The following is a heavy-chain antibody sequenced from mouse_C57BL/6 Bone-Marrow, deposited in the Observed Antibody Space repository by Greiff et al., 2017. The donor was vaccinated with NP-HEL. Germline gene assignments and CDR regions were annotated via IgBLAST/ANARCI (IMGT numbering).Heavy chain of an antibody. J-gene: IGHJ3*01. D-gene: IGHD1-1*01. CDR1: GYSITSGYY. V-gene: IGHV3-6*01. CDR2: ISYDGSN. CDR3: AREGGSKGFAY. Sequence: EVQVVESGPGLVKPSQSLSLTCSVTGYSITSGYYWNWIRQFPGNKLEWMGYISYDGSNNYNPSLKNRISITRDTSKNQFFLKLNSVTTEDTAAYYCAREGGSKGFAYWGQGTLVTVSA.